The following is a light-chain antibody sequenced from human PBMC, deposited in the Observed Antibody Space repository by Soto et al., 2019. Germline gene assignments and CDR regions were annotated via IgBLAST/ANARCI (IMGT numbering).Light chain of an antibody. J-gene: IGKJ1*01. CDR1: QSVSSSY. CDR2: GAS. Sequence: EIVLTQSPGGLSLSPGERATLSCSASQSVSSSYLAWYQQKPGQAPRLLIYGASSRATGIPDRFSGSGSGTDFTLTISRLEPEDFAVYYCQQYGSSPRTFGQGTKVDNK. V-gene: IGKV3-20*01. CDR3: QQYGSSPRT.